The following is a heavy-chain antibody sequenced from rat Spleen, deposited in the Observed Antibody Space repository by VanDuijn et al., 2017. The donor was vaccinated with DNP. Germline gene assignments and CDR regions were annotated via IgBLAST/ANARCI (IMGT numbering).Heavy chain of an antibody. CDR1: GFTFSNYG. J-gene: IGHJ2*01. D-gene: IGHD4-3*01. Sequence: EVKLVESGGGLVQPGSSLKLSCAASGFTFSNYGMHWIRQAPTKGLEWVAYISTGGGSTYYRDSVKGRFTITRDNAKSTLYLQMDSLRSEDTATYYCARHDNSGYEDYWGQGVMVTVSS. V-gene: IGHV5-19*01. CDR3: ARHDNSGYEDY. CDR2: ISTGGGST.